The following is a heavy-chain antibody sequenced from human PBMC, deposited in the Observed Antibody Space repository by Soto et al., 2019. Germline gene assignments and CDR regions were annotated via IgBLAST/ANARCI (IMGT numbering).Heavy chain of an antibody. J-gene: IGHJ4*02. Sequence: QVQLVQSGAEVKKPGASVKVSCKASGYTFTSYDIYWVRQATGQGLEWMGWMHPNSGNTGYAQKFQGRVTMTRNTSMTTAYMELSSLTSEDTAVYYCARGLSYRQDWGQGTLVTVSS. D-gene: IGHD1-26*01. CDR2: MHPNSGNT. V-gene: IGHV1-8*01. CDR1: GYTFTSYD. CDR3: ARGLSYRQD.